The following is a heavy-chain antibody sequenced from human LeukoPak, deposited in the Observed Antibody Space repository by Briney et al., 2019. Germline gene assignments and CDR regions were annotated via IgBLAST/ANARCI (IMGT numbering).Heavy chain of an antibody. Sequence: PSETLSLTCTVSGGSISSSSYYWGWIRQPPGTGLEWIGSIYYSGSTYYNPSLKSRVTISVDTSKNQFSLKLSSVTAADTAAYYCARLGVDSSSWYFYYYGMDVWGQGTTVTVSS. D-gene: IGHD6-13*01. CDR2: IYYSGST. V-gene: IGHV4-39*01. CDR1: GGSISSSSYY. J-gene: IGHJ6*02. CDR3: ARLGVDSSSWYFYYYGMDV.